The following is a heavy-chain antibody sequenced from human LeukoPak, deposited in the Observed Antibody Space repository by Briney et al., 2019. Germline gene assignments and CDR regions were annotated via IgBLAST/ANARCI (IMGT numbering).Heavy chain of an antibody. J-gene: IGHJ4*02. Sequence: GGPLRLSCAASGFTFSSYWMSWVRQAPGKGLEWVANIKQDGSEKYYVDSVKGRFTISRDNAKNSLYLQMDSLRAEDTAVYYCARGTYYYDSSGYDFDYWGQGTLVTVSP. CDR1: GFTFSSYW. CDR3: ARGTYYYDSSGYDFDY. V-gene: IGHV3-7*01. CDR2: IKQDGSEK. D-gene: IGHD3-22*01.